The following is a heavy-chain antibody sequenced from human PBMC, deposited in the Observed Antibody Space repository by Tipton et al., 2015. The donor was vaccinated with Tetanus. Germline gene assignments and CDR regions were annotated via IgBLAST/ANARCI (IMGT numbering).Heavy chain of an antibody. V-gene: IGHV4-59*01. Sequence: TLSLTCTVSGGSISTYYWSWIRQPPGKGLAWIGYIYYSGSTNYNPSLQSRVTISVATSTNQFSLYLSSVTAADTAVYYCARGIMVRGVSLFDPWGQGSLVTVSS. CDR1: GGSISTYY. CDR2: IYYSGST. D-gene: IGHD3-10*01. J-gene: IGHJ5*02. CDR3: ARGIMVRGVSLFDP.